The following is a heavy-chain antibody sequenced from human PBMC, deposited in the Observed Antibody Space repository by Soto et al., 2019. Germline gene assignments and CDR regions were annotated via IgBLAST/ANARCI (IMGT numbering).Heavy chain of an antibody. Sequence: QVQLQESGPGLVKPSQTLSLTCNVSGASVSGDAFYWSWIRQYPGKGLEWIGYIYYTGKSYYSPSLKSRVTISLDTSKNQFSLRLSSVSAADTAKYYCARRRGFSNWDSGAAAFDIWGQGTMVTVSS. V-gene: IGHV4-31*03. J-gene: IGHJ3*02. CDR2: IYYTGKS. CDR3: ARRRGFSNWDSGAAAFDI. D-gene: IGHD5-18*01. CDR1: GASVSGDAFY.